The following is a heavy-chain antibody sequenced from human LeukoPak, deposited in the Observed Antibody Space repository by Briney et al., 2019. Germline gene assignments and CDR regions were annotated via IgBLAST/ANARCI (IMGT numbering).Heavy chain of an antibody. Sequence: SETLSLTCTVSGYSISSGYYWGWIRQPPGKGLEWIGSIYHSGSTYYNPSLKSRVTISVDTSKNQFSLKLSSVTAADTAVYYCARVGYGDYSPDFDYWGQGTLVTVSS. V-gene: IGHV4-38-2*02. CDR2: IYHSGST. J-gene: IGHJ4*02. CDR1: GYSISSGYY. CDR3: ARVGYGDYSPDFDY. D-gene: IGHD4-17*01.